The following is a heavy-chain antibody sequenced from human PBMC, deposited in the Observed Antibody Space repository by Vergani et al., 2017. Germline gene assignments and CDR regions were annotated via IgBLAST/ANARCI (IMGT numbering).Heavy chain of an antibody. V-gene: IGHV3-48*01. J-gene: IGHJ4*02. CDR3: TSLSGWGGY. CDR2: VSTGTKSQ. D-gene: IGHD3-10*01. Sequence: QLVESGGGWVQPGGSLRLSCVVSGFDFSSYIMNWVRQAPGKGLEWVSFVSTGTKSQSYAESVKGRFTISRDSAKNSLYLQMDSLRAEDTAVYYCTSLSGWGGYWGQGTLVTVSS. CDR1: GFDFSSYI.